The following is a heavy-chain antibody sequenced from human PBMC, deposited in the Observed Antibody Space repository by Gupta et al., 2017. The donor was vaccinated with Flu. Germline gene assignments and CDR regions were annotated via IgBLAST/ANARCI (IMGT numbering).Heavy chain of an antibody. Sequence: QVQLVESGGGVVQPGRSLRLSCAASGFTFSSYGMHWVRQAPGKGLEWVAVIWYDGSNKYYADSVKGRFTISRDNSKNTLYLQMNSLRAEDTAVYYCARDPDSSGHIGAFDYWGQGTLVTVSS. J-gene: IGHJ4*02. CDR1: GFTFSSYG. V-gene: IGHV3-33*01. CDR3: ARDPDSSGHIGAFDY. CDR2: IWYDGSNK. D-gene: IGHD3-22*01.